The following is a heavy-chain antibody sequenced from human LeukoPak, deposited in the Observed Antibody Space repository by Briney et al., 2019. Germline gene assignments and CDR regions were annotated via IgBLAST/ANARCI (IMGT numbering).Heavy chain of an antibody. Sequence: GGSLRLSCAASGFTFSSYAMSWVRQAPGKGLEWVSAISGSGGSTYYADSVKGRFTISRDNSKNSLYLQMNSLRDEDTAVYYCASTPRNYDVWGQGTTVTVSS. CDR1: GFTFSSYA. V-gene: IGHV3-23*01. CDR2: ISGSGGST. J-gene: IGHJ6*02. D-gene: IGHD2-2*01. CDR3: ASTPRNYDV.